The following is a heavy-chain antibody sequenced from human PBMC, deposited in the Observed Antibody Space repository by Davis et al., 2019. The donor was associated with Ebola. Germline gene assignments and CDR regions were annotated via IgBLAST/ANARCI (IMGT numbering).Heavy chain of an antibody. V-gene: IGHV3-30*04. D-gene: IGHD4-11*01. CDR2: VAYDGSKK. Sequence: PGGSLRLSCVVSGFTLSNSAMVWVRQAPGKGLEWVASVAYDGSKKFYADSVKGRFTISRDDSKDTLYLQMSSLRPDDTAVYYCATQGGYSNGGHFDFWGQGTLVTVSS. J-gene: IGHJ4*02. CDR3: ATQGGYSNGGHFDF. CDR1: GFTLSNSA.